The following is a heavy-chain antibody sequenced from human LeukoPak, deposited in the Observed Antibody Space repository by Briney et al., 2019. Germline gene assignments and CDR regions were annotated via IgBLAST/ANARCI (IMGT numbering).Heavy chain of an antibody. CDR1: GYTFTSYD. Sequence: VASVRVSCKASGYTFTSYDMNWVRQATGQGLEWMGWMNPDSGNTNYAQKLQGRVTMTTDTSTSTAYMELRSLRSDDTAVYYCARRGDYSSGWYWFDPWGQGTLVTVSS. CDR3: ARRGDYSSGWYWFDP. D-gene: IGHD6-19*01. CDR2: MNPDSGNT. J-gene: IGHJ5*02. V-gene: IGHV1-18*01.